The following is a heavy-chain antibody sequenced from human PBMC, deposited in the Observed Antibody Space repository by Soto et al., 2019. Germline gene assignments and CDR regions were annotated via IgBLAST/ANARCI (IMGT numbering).Heavy chain of an antibody. CDR2: IYSKAGKM. J-gene: IGHJ4*02. V-gene: IGHV1-18*01. D-gene: IGHD2-15*01. Sequence: QVHLLQSGAEVKKPGASVKVSCKTSGYTFNDFGITWVRQAPGLGLEWLGWIYSKAGKMNFAPKFQNRVIMTTDTSTSTAVMELTSLTFDDSAIYFCARDIAFDIDYWGQGTLVTVS. CDR3: ARDIAFDIDY. CDR1: GYTFNDFG.